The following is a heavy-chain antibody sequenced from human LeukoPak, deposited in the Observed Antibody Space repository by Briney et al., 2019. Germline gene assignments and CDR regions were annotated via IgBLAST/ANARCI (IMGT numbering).Heavy chain of an antibody. J-gene: IGHJ5*02. D-gene: IGHD3-16*01. CDR1: GYTFTCYG. Sequence: ASVKVSCKASGYTFTCYGVSWVRQAPGQGLEWMGWISAYNGNTHYAQKLQGRVTMTTDTSTNTAYMEVRSLRSDDTAVYFCARGAEFDWFDPWGQGTLVTVSS. CDR2: ISAYNGNT. CDR3: ARGAEFDWFDP. V-gene: IGHV1-18*01.